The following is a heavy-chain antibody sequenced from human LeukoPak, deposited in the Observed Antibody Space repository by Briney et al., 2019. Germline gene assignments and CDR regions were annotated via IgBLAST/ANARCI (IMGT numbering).Heavy chain of an antibody. D-gene: IGHD5-18*01. V-gene: IGHV1-24*01. CDR2: FDPEDGET. Sequence: ASVKVSCKVSGYTLTELSMHWVRQAPGKGLEWMGGFDPEDGETIYAQKFQGRVTMTEDTSTDTAYMELSSLRPEDTAVYYCATGRGGYSYGYGDYDYWGQGTLVTVSS. J-gene: IGHJ4*02. CDR1: GYTLTELS. CDR3: ATGRGGYSYGYGDYDY.